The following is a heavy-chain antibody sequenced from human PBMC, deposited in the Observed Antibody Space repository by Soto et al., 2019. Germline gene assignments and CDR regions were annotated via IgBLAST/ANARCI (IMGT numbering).Heavy chain of an antibody. CDR3: ARGRTDFDY. Sequence: QVQLVESGGGVVQPGGSLRLYCAASGFIFSDYVMHWVRQAPGKGLEWVAVMWYDGSKEYYVDSVKGRFTISRDHSKNTLFLQMNSLRAEDTAVYYCARGRTDFDYWGQGTLVTVSS. V-gene: IGHV3-33*01. CDR1: GFIFSDYV. CDR2: MWYDGSKE. J-gene: IGHJ4*02.